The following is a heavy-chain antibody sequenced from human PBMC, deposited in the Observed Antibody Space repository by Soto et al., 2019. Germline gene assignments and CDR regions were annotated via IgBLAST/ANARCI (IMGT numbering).Heavy chain of an antibody. J-gene: IGHJ3*02. CDR1: GFTFSSYS. D-gene: IGHD3-10*01. V-gene: IGHV3-48*02. CDR2: ISSSSSTI. CDR3: ARDESVLWFGELFANGEKGPVQDAFDI. Sequence: GGSLRLSCAASGFTFSSYSMNWVRQAPGKGLEWVSYISSSSSTIYYADSVKGRFTISRDNAKNSLYLQMNSLRDEDTAVYYCARDESVLWFGELFANGEKGPVQDAFDIWGQGTMVTVSS.